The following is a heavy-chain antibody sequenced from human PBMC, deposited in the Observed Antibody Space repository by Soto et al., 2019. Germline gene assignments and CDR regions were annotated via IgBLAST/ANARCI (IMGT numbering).Heavy chain of an antibody. CDR1: GYTFTSYG. J-gene: IGHJ5*02. V-gene: IGHV1-18*04. CDR3: ARRSIGYYGSGSTNWFDP. Sequence: QDQLVQSGTEVKKPGASVKVSCKASGYTFTSYGISWVRQAPGQGLEWMGWISAYNGNTNYAQKLQGRVTMTTDTSTSTAYMELRSLRSDDTAVYYCARRSIGYYGSGSTNWFDPWGQGTLVTVSS. D-gene: IGHD3-10*01. CDR2: ISAYNGNT.